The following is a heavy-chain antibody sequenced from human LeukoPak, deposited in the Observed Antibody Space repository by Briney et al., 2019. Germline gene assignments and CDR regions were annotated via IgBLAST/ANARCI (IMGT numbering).Heavy chain of an antibody. CDR3: AKYPASGGYFDY. J-gene: IGHJ4*02. CDR2: ISGSGTNT. Sequence: QSVGSMTLWCSASAFTFSTVYRSWVDLAPGQGLKWVSGISGSGTNTYYADSVKGRFTISRDNSKNTLYLQMNSLRVEDTAVFYCAKYPASGGYFDYWGQGTLVTVSS. CDR1: AFTFSTVY. D-gene: IGHD6-13*01. V-gene: IGHV3-23*01.